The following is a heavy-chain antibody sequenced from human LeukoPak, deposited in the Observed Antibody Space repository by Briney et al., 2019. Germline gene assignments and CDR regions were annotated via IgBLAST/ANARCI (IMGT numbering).Heavy chain of an antibody. CDR1: GFTFRSYA. J-gene: IGHJ6*03. V-gene: IGHV3-23*01. CDR2: ISIDGGRT. D-gene: IGHD6-25*01. CDR3: ARKGIGSSRYQNMDV. Sequence: GGSLRLSCADSGFTFRSYAMSWVRQAPGKGPEWVSTISIDGGRTYYADSVKGRFTVSRDTSKNTLYLQMNSLRAEDTAVYYCARKGIGSSRYQNMDVWGKGTTVTVSS.